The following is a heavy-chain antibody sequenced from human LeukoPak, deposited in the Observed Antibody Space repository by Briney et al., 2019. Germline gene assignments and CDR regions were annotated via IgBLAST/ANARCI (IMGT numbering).Heavy chain of an antibody. D-gene: IGHD2-2*01. V-gene: IGHV1-69-2*01. CDR1: GYTFTDYY. CDR3: ATEADIVVVPAAKRNEVYFQH. Sequence: GASVKVSCKASGYTFTDYYMHWVQQAPGKGLEWMGRVDPEDGETIYAEKFQGRVTITADTSTDTAYMGLSSLRSEDTAVYYCATEADIVVVPAAKRNEVYFQHWGQGTLVTVSS. CDR2: VDPEDGET. J-gene: IGHJ1*01.